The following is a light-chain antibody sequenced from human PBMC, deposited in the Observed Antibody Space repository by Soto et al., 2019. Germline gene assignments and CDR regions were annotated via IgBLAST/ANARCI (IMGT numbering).Light chain of an antibody. V-gene: IGKV3-15*01. CDR2: GAS. CDR1: QSVSTY. CDR3: QQYDSWPPSYT. Sequence: EIVMTQSPATLSVSLGARATFSCRASQSVSTYLAWYQQKPGQAPRLLIYGASTRATGIPARFSGSGSETDFTLTISSLQSEDFAVYYCQQYDSWPPSYTFGQGTKLEIK. J-gene: IGKJ2*01.